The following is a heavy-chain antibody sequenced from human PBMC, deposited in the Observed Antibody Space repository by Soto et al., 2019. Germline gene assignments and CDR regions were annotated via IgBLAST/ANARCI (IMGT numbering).Heavy chain of an antibody. D-gene: IGHD3-3*02. CDR3: ARVRLSIAGNDALDV. V-gene: IGHV3-30*14. CDR2: MTYDGATE. Sequence: QVRLVESGGGVVQPGTSLRLSCAASGFTFSDYVIHWVRQAAGKGLEWVASMTYDGATEYYADSVKGRFTMSRDNSKRALSLQMNSLRPDYTAVYYCARVRLSIAGNDALDVWGQGTTVTVSS. CDR1: GFTFSDYV. J-gene: IGHJ3*01.